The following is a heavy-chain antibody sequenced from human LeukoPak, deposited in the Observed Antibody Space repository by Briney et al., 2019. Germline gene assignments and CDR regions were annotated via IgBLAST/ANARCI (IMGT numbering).Heavy chain of an antibody. Sequence: GGSLRLSCAASGFTFSSYSMNWVRQAPGKGLEWVSSISSSSSYIYYADSVKGRFTISRDNAKNSLYLQMNSLRAEDTAVYYCARGRSYDYYGSGSCYLGDYWGQGTLVTVSS. CDR1: GFTFSSYS. CDR2: ISSSSSYI. J-gene: IGHJ4*02. V-gene: IGHV3-21*01. CDR3: ARGRSYDYYGSGSCYLGDY. D-gene: IGHD3-10*01.